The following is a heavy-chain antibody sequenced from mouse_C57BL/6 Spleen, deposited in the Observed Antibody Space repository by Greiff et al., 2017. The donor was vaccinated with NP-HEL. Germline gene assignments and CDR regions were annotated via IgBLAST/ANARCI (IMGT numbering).Heavy chain of an antibody. D-gene: IGHD2-4*01. J-gene: IGHJ3*01. V-gene: IGHV14-3*01. CDR1: GFNIKNTY. CDR2: IDPANGNT. Sequence: EVQLQQSVAELVMPGASVKLSCTASGFNIKNTYMHWVKQRPEQGLEWIGRIDPANGNTKYAPKFQGKATITADTSSNTAYLQLSSLTSEDTAIYYCAFYYDYGVAWFAYWGQGTLVTVSA. CDR3: AFYYDYGVAWFAY.